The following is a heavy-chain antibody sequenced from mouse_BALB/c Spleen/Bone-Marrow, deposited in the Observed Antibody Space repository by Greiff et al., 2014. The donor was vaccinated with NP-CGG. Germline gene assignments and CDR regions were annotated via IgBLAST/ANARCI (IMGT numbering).Heavy chain of an antibody. CDR2: IDPANGNT. CDR3: AFYYYGSSLFAY. CDR1: GFNIKDTY. Sequence: VQLQQSGAELVKPGASVKLSCTASGFNIKDTYMHWVKQRPKQGLEWIGRIDPANGNTKYDPKFQGKATITADTSSNTAYLQLSSLTSEDTAVYYCAFYYYGSSLFAYWGQGTLVTVSA. J-gene: IGHJ3*01. D-gene: IGHD1-1*01. V-gene: IGHV14-3*02.